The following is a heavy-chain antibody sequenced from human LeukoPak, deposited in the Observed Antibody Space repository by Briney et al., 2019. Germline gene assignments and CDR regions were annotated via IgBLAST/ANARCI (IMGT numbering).Heavy chain of an antibody. D-gene: IGHD4-17*01. CDR2: VSGTGDDT. J-gene: IGHJ6*04. CDR3: AKILRPVTSFPQFYFFGMDV. V-gene: IGHV3-23*01. CDR1: GFSFRDFA. Sequence: GGSLRLSCAASGFSFRDFAMTWVRQAPGKGLEWVSTVSGTGDDTYYSDTVKGRFTMSRDNSENTLDLQMNSLRVEDTAVYYCAKILRPVTSFPQFYFFGMDVWGKEATVTVSS.